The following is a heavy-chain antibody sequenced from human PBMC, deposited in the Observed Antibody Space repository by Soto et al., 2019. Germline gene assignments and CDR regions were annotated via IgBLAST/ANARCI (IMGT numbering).Heavy chain of an antibody. CDR2: IYPGDSDT. CDR1: GYSFTRYW. V-gene: IGHV5-51*01. CDR3: ASNTKYYYDSSGYPVYYYYGMDV. Sequence: PGESLKISCKGSGYSFTRYWIGWVRQMPGKGLEWKGIIYPGDSDTRYSPSFQGQVTISADKSISTAYLQWSSLKASDTAMYYCASNTKYYYDSSGYPVYYYYGMDVWGQGTTVTVSS. J-gene: IGHJ6*02. D-gene: IGHD3-22*01.